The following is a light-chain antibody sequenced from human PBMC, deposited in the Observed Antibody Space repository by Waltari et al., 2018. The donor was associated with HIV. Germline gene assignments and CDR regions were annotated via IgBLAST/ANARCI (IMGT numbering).Light chain of an antibody. CDR2: GAN. J-gene: IGLJ2*01. V-gene: IGLV2-8*01. CDR3: SSYAGSNNVV. CDR1: SSDVGGYNY. Sequence: QSALTQPPSASGSPGQSVTISCTGTSSDVGGYNYVSWYQQHPGKAPKLMIYGANKRPSGVPDRFSGSKSGNTASLTVSGLQAEDEAEYYCSSYAGSNNVVFGGGTKLTVL.